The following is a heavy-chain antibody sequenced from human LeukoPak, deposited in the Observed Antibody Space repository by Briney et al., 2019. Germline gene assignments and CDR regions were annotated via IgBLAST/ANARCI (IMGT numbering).Heavy chain of an antibody. CDR1: GGSFSGYY. J-gene: IGHJ5*02. CDR2: INHSGST. D-gene: IGHD1/OR15-1a*01. V-gene: IGHV4-34*01. Sequence: PSETLSLTCAVYGGSFSGYYWSWIRQPPGKGLEWIGHINHSGSTNYNPSLKSRLTISVDTSKNQFSLKLSSVTAADTAVYYCARTTTRTRYPWFDPWGQGTLVTVSS. CDR3: ARTTTRTRYPWFDP.